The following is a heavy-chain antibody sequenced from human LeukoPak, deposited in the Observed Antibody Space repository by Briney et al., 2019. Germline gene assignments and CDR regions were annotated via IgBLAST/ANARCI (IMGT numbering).Heavy chain of an antibody. Sequence: GGSLRLSCAASGFTFSSFGMHWVRQAPGKGLEWVAFISYGGSNDYYADSVKGRFTISRDNSKNTLYLQMNSLRAEDTAVYYCGSGNYSVYWGQGTLVTVSS. CDR3: GSGNYSVY. J-gene: IGHJ4*02. V-gene: IGHV3-30*03. D-gene: IGHD1-7*01. CDR2: ISYGGSND. CDR1: GFTFSSFG.